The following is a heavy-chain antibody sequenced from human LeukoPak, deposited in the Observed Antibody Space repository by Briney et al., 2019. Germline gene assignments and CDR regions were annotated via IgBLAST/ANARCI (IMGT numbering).Heavy chain of an antibody. CDR3: ASRYCSGGSCYSFSWFDP. J-gene: IGHJ5*02. Sequence: SVKVSCKASGGTFSSYAISWVRQAPGQGLEWMGGISPIFGTANYAQKFQGRVTITADESTSTAYMELSSLRSEDTAVYYCASRYCSGGSCYSFSWFDPWGQGTLVTASS. CDR1: GGTFSSYA. D-gene: IGHD2-15*01. V-gene: IGHV1-69*13. CDR2: ISPIFGTA.